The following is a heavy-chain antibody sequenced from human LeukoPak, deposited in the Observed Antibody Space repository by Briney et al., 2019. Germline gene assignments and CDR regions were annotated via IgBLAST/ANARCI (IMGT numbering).Heavy chain of an antibody. Sequence: ESGPTLVNPTQTPTLTCTFSGFSLSTSGMSVSWIRQPPGKALEWLARIDWDDDKYYSTSLKTRLTISKDTSKNQVVLTMTNMDPVDTATYYCARIHDSSGYYYWAFGIWGQGTMVTVSS. J-gene: IGHJ3*02. D-gene: IGHD3-22*01. CDR2: IDWDDDK. CDR1: GFSLSTSGMS. CDR3: ARIHDSSGYYYWAFGI. V-gene: IGHV2-70*11.